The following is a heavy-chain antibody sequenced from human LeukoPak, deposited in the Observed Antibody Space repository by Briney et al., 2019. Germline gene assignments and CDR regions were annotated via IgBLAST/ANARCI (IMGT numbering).Heavy chain of an antibody. J-gene: IGHJ4*02. V-gene: IGHV4-31*03. CDR1: GGSISSGGYY. CDR2: IYYSGST. CDR3: ARTVFAIAAAGGYYFDY. D-gene: IGHD6-13*01. Sequence: SQTLSLTCTVSGGSISSGGYYWSWIRQHPGKGLEWIGYIYYSGSTYYNPSLKSRVTISVDTSKNQFSLKLSSVTAADTAVYYCARTVFAIAAAGGYYFDYWGQGTLVTVSS.